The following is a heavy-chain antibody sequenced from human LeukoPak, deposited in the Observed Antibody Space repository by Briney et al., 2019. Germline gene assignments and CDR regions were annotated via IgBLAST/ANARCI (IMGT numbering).Heavy chain of an antibody. CDR3: ARDGSPSYFYESSGPRNAFDI. D-gene: IGHD3-22*01. Sequence: GGSLRLSCAASGFTFSSYGMHGVRQAPGKGREWVAVIWYDGSNKYYADSVKGRFTIPRDNSKNTLYLQMNRLRAEDTAVYYCARDGSPSYFYESSGPRNAFDIWGQGTMVTVSS. CDR1: GFTFSSYG. J-gene: IGHJ3*02. CDR2: IWYDGSNK. V-gene: IGHV3-33*01.